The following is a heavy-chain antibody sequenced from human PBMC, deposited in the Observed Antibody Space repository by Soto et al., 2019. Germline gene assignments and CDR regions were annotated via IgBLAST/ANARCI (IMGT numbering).Heavy chain of an antibody. D-gene: IGHD3-10*01. V-gene: IGHV4-4*02. Sequence: ASETLSLTCAVSGGSISSSNWWSWVRQPPGKGLEWIGEIYHSGSTNYNPSLKSRVTISVDKSKNQFSLKLSSATAADTAVYYCARVRESRGPQPFDYWGQGTLVTVSS. CDR1: GGSISSSNW. J-gene: IGHJ4*02. CDR3: ARVRESRGPQPFDY. CDR2: IYHSGST.